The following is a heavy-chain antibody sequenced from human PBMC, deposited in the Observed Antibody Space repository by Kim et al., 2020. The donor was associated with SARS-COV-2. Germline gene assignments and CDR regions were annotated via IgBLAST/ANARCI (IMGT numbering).Heavy chain of an antibody. D-gene: IGHD3-3*01. J-gene: IGHJ4*02. CDR2: ST. V-gene: IGHV3-23*03. CDR3: AKQIDSFFIDY. Sequence: STYYADSVKGRFTISRDNSKNTLYLQMNSLRAEDTAVYYCAKQIDSFFIDYWGQGTLVTVSS.